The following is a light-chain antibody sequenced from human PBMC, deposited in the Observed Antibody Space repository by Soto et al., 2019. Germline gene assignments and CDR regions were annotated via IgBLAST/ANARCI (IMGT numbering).Light chain of an antibody. CDR1: QSISTY. Sequence: DIQMTQSPSSLSASVGDRVTITCRASQSISTYLNWYQQKPGKAPNLLIFAASTLQSGVPSGFSGSGSGTDFTLTIRSLQPEDFATYYCQQSYTAPLTFGGGTKVDIK. CDR3: QQSYTAPLT. V-gene: IGKV1-39*01. J-gene: IGKJ4*01. CDR2: AAS.